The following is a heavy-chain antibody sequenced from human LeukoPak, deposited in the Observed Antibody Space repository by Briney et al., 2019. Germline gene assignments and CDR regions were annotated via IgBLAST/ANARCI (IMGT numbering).Heavy chain of an antibody. Sequence: GGSLRLSCAASGFTFSKYWMSWVRQAPGKGLEWVAHINKDGSEIYYVDSVKGRFTISRDNAKSSLSLQMNSLRVEDTAVYYCARHKVTYWGPGILVTVSS. J-gene: IGHJ4*02. V-gene: IGHV3-7*01. CDR1: GFTFSKYW. CDR2: INKDGSEI. CDR3: ARHKVTY.